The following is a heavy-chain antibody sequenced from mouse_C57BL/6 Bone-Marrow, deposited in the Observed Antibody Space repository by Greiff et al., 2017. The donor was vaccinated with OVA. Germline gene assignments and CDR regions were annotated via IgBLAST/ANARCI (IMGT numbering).Heavy chain of an antibody. CDR2: SSNKANDYKT. D-gene: IGHD1-1*01. J-gene: IGHJ1*03. CDR1: GFTFSDFY. V-gene: IGHV7-1*01. CDR3: ARDGATVVNWYCGV. Sequence: EVQLVESGGGLVQSGRSLRLSCATSGFTFSDFYMEWVRQAPGKGLAWIAASSNKANDYKTEYSAYVKGRFIVSRDTSQSILYLQMNALRAEDTSIYCCARDGATVVNWYCGVWGTGTTVNVSS.